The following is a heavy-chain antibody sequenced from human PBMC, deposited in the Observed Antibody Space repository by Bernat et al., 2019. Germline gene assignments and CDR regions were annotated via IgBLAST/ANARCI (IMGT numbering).Heavy chain of an antibody. D-gene: IGHD5-18*01. CDR2: ISGSGGST. Sequence: EVQLLESGGGLVQPGGSLRLSCAASGFTFSSYAMSWVRQAPGKGLEWVSAISGSGGSTYYADSVKGRFTISRDNSKNTLYLQMNSLRAEDTAVYYCAKDCRMVKGTHKDAFDIWGQGTMVTVSS. CDR1: GFTFSSYA. J-gene: IGHJ3*02. CDR3: AKDCRMVKGTHKDAFDI. V-gene: IGHV3-23*01.